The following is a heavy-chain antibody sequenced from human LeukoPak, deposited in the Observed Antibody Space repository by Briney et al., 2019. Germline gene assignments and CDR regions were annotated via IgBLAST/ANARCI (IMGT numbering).Heavy chain of an antibody. V-gene: IGHV3-74*01. CDR3: ARGGYNHGFDI. Sequence: GGSLRLSCAASGFNFRSFWIHWVRHAPGKGLVWVSRIDNDGSNTIYADSAKGRFTISRDNAKNTVYLQKNSLRAEDTAVYYCARGGYNHGFDIWGQGTMVTVSS. CDR1: GFNFRSFW. J-gene: IGHJ3*02. D-gene: IGHD5-24*01. CDR2: IDNDGSNT.